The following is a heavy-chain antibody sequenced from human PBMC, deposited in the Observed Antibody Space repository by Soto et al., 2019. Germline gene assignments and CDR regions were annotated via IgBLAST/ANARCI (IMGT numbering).Heavy chain of an antibody. CDR3: ARSNADFWSGYYIGDAFDI. J-gene: IGHJ3*02. CDR1: GYTFTSYY. V-gene: IGHV1-46*01. Sequence: ASVKVSCKASGYTFTSYYMHWVRQAPGQGLEWMGIINPSGGSTSYAQKYQGRVTMTRDTSTSTAYMELSSLRSDDTAVYYCARSNADFWSGYYIGDAFDIWGQGTMVTVSS. D-gene: IGHD3-3*01. CDR2: INPSGGST.